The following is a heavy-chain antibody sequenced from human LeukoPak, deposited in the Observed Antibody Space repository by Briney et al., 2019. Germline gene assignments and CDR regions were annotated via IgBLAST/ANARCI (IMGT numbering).Heavy chain of an antibody. J-gene: IGHJ4*02. Sequence: GTSLRLSCAASGFNFRSYGMHWVRQAPGKGLEWVALIWYDGSNRNYADSVKGRFSISRDNSKNTLYLQMNGLRADDTAVYYCASFDGHYFLDYWGQGVMVTVSS. CDR2: IWYDGSNR. V-gene: IGHV3-33*01. CDR3: ASFDGHYFLDY. D-gene: IGHD4-17*01. CDR1: GFNFRSYG.